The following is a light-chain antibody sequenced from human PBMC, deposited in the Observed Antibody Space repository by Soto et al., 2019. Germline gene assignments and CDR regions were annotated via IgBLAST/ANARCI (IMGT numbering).Light chain of an antibody. V-gene: IGKV3-20*01. CDR3: PQYGSAPWT. CDR2: GAS. Sequence: EIVLTQSPGTLSLSPGESVTISCRASQRGSSSYLAWYQQKPGQAPRLLIYGASSRATGIADRFSGSGSGTDFTFTISRLEPEDFAVYSCPQYGSAPWTFGQGTKVEIK. J-gene: IGKJ1*01. CDR1: QRGSSSY.